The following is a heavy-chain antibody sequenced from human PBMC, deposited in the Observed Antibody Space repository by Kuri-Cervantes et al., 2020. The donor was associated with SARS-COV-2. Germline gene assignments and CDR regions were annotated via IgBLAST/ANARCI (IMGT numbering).Heavy chain of an antibody. D-gene: IGHD4-17*01. Sequence: GESLKISCAASGFTFSSYSMNWVRQAPGKGLEWVSSISSSSSYIYYADSVKGRFTISRDNAKNSLYLQMNSLRAEDTAVYYCARGNDYGDYFWGQGTLVTVSS. V-gene: IGHV3-21*01. CDR1: GFTFSSYS. J-gene: IGHJ4*02. CDR3: ARGNDYGDYF. CDR2: ISSSSSYI.